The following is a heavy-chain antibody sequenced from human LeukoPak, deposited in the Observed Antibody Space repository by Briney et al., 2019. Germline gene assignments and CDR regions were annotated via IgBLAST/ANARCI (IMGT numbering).Heavy chain of an antibody. Sequence: ASVKVSCKASGYTFTSYGISWVRQAPGQGLEWMGWISAYNGNTNYVQKLQGRVTMTTDTSTSTAYMELRNLRSDDTAVYYCARGGVSNSWYRTPDYWGQGTLVTVSS. D-gene: IGHD6-13*01. J-gene: IGHJ4*02. CDR1: GYTFTSYG. V-gene: IGHV1-18*01. CDR2: ISAYNGNT. CDR3: ARGGVSNSWYRTPDY.